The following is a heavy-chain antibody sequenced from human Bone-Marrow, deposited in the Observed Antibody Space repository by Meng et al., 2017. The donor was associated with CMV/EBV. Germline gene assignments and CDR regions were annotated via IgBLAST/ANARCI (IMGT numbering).Heavy chain of an antibody. CDR1: GFTFSSYG. D-gene: IGHD6-6*01. V-gene: IGHV3-30*02. J-gene: IGHJ4*02. Sequence: GESLKISCAASGFTFSSYGMHWVRQAPGKGLEWVAFIRYDGSNKYYADSVKGRFTISRDNSKNTLYLQMNSLRAEDTAVYYCAKDRVAARSTKCFNYWGRGTLVTVSS. CDR2: IRYDGSNK. CDR3: AKDRVAARSTKCFNY.